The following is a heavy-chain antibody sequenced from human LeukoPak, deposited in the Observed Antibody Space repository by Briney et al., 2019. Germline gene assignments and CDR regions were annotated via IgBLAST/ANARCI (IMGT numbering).Heavy chain of an antibody. CDR1: GYTFTSYA. V-gene: IGHV1-3*01. CDR3: ARGTGVVVVPAARYYYYYYMDV. Sequence: ASVKVSCKASGYTFTSYAMHWVRQAPGQRLEWMGWINAGNGNTKYSQKFQGRVTITRDTSTSTAYMELRSLRSDDTAVYYCARGTGVVVVPAARYYYYYYMDVWGKGTTVTVSS. J-gene: IGHJ6*03. CDR2: INAGNGNT. D-gene: IGHD2-2*01.